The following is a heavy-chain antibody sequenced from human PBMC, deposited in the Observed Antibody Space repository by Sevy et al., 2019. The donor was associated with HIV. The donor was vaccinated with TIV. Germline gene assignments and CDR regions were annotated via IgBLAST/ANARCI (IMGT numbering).Heavy chain of an antibody. J-gene: IGHJ4*02. CDR1: GFTFSGSA. D-gene: IGHD6-19*01. CDR2: IRSKANSYAT. CDR3: TIAVAGGGHYFDY. V-gene: IGHV3-73*01. Sequence: GGSLRLSCAASGFTFSGSAMHWVRQASGKGLEWVGRIRSKANSYATAYAASVKGRFTIYRDDSKNTAYLQMNSLKTEDTAVHYCTIAVAGGGHYFDYWGQGTLVTVSS.